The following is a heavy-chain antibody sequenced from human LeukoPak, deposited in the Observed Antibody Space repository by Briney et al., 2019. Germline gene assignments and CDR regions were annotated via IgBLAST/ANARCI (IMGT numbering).Heavy chain of an antibody. CDR2: ISSNGGIT. CDR3: ARAYGDTLTGYHGDY. J-gene: IGHJ4*02. V-gene: IGHV3-64*01. Sequence: GGSLRLSCAASGFTFSSYPMHWVRQAPGKGLEYVSAISSNGGITYYANSVKGRFTISRDNSKNTLYLQMGSLRAEDMAVYYCARAYGDTLTGYHGDYWGQGTLVTVSS. CDR1: GFTFSSYP. D-gene: IGHD3-9*01.